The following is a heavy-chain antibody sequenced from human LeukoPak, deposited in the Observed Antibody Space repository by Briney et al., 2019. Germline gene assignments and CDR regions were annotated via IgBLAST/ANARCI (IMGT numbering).Heavy chain of an antibody. CDR2: INHSGST. Sequence: SETLSLTCAVYGGSFSGYYWSWILQPPGKGLEWIGEINHSGSTNYNPSLKSRVTISVDTSKNQFSLKLSSVTAADTAVYYCARGTLYFDFWNSYERGYYYMDVCGKGTTVTVSS. CDR1: GGSFSGYY. CDR3: ARGTLYFDFWNSYERGYYYMDV. V-gene: IGHV4-34*01. J-gene: IGHJ6*03. D-gene: IGHD3-3*01.